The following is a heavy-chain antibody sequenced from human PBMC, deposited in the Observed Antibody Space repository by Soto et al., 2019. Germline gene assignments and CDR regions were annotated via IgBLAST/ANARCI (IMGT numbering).Heavy chain of an antibody. V-gene: IGHV4-39*01. CDR3: AGHPRETGTYAKPLDY. J-gene: IGHJ4*02. Sequence: TSETLSLTCTVSGGSISSCDYYWGWVRQPTGKGLAWIGSICSSGSTYYNPSLKSRVTISVYTSKNQFSLRLTSVAAADPAAYYCAGHPRETGTYAKPLDYWGQGTLVTVSS. CDR2: ICSSGST. D-gene: IGHD1-1*01. CDR1: GGSISSCDYY.